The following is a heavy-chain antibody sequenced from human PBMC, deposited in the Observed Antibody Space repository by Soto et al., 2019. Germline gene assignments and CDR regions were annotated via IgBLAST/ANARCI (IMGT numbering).Heavy chain of an antibody. CDR2: IIPIFGTA. CDR1: GGAFSSYA. CDR3: ARDGSAGYSYYFDY. J-gene: IGHJ4*02. D-gene: IGHD5-18*01. Sequence: SVKVSCKGAGGAFSSYAISWVRQALGQGLEWMGGIIPIFGTANYAQKFQGRVTITADESTSTAYMELSSLRSEDTAVYYCARDGSAGYSYYFDYWGQGPLVTV. V-gene: IGHV1-69*13.